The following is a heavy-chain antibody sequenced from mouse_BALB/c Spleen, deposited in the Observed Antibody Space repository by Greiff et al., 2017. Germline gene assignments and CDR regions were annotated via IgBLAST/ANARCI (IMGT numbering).Heavy chain of an antibody. Sequence: EVQLQQSGPELVKPGASVKVSCKASGYAFTSYNMHWVKQRPEQGLEWIGRIDPANGNTKYDPKFQGKATITADTSSNTAYLQLSSLTSEDTAVYYCARRAATDFDYWGQGTTLTVSS. J-gene: IGHJ2*01. CDR1: GYAFTSYN. CDR2: IDPANGNT. CDR3: ARRAATDFDY. V-gene: IGHV14-3*02. D-gene: IGHD1-2*01.